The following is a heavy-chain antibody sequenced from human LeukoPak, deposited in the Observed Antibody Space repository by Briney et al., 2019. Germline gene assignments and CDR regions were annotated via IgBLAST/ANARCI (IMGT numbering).Heavy chain of an antibody. CDR1: EFSVGSNY. CDR2: ISSSSTYI. CDR3: TTVRYYDYVWGSYRYDY. Sequence: PGGSLRLSCAASEFSVGSNYMTWVRQAPGKGLEWVSSISSSSTYIYYADSVKGRFTIDRDNAKNSLYLQMNRLRAEDTAVYYCTTVRYYDYVWGSYRYDYWGQGTLVTVSS. V-gene: IGHV3-21*01. J-gene: IGHJ4*02. D-gene: IGHD3-16*02.